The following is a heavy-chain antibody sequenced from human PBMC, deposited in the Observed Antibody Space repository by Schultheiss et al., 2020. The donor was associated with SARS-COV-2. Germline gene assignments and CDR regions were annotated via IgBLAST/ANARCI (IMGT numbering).Heavy chain of an antibody. V-gene: IGHV1-18*01. J-gene: IGHJ4*02. CDR2: ISAYNGNT. CDR1: GGTFSSYA. CDR3: ARAREAAGYSGYDFGDY. D-gene: IGHD5-12*01. Sequence: ASVKVSCKASGGTFSSYAISWVRQAPGQGLEWMGWISAYNGNTNYAQKLQGRVTMTTDTSTSTAYMELRSLRSDDTAVYYCARAREAAGYSGYDFGDYWGQGTLVTVSS.